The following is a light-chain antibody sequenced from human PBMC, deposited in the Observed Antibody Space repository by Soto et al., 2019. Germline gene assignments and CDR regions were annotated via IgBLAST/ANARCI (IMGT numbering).Light chain of an antibody. V-gene: IGKV3-11*01. J-gene: IGKJ1*01. CDR3: QQCNNWPQWT. CDR2: DAS. CDR1: QSFCTF. Sequence: EIVLTQSPATLSLSPGERATLSCRASQSFCTFFAWYQQKPGQAPRLLIYDASNRATGIPPRFSGSGSGTDFTLTISSLEPEDFAVYYCQQCNNWPQWTFGQGTKVDIK.